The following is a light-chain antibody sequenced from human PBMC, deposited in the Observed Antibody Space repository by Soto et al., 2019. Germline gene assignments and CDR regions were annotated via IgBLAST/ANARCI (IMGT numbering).Light chain of an antibody. V-gene: IGLV2-14*01. CDR2: DVS. J-gene: IGLJ2*01. CDR1: SSDVGGYNF. Sequence: QSALTQPASVSGSPGQSITISCTGSSSDVGGYNFVSWDQQHPGKAPRLRIYDVSDRPSGVSNRFSGSKSGNTASLTISGLQAEDEADYYCSSVIGSSALRVLFGGGTKVTVL. CDR3: SSVIGSSALRVL.